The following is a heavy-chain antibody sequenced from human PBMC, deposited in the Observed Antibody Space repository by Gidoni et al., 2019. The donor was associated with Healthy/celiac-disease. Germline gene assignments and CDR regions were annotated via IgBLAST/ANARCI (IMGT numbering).Heavy chain of an antibody. V-gene: IGHV3-49*05. CDR3: TREPQPLYYYGSGSYYNYFDY. Sequence: EVQLVESGGGLVKPGRSLRLSCTASGFTLGDYAMSWFRQAPGKGLEWVGFIRSKDYGGTTEYAASVKGRFTISRDDSKSIAYLQMNSLKTEDTAVYYCTREPQPLYYYGSGSYYNYFDYWGQGTLVTVSS. D-gene: IGHD3-10*01. CDR2: IRSKDYGGTT. CDR1: GFTLGDYA. J-gene: IGHJ4*02.